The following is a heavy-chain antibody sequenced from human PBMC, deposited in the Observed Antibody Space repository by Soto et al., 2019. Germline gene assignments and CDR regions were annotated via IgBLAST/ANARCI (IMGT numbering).Heavy chain of an antibody. D-gene: IGHD4-17*01. CDR3: ARDGRPYGDYWYYYYYGMDV. J-gene: IGHJ6*02. CDR2: INPNSGGT. V-gene: IGHV1-2*04. Sequence: PSVKVSCKASGGTFSSYAISWVRQAPGQGLEWMGWINPNSGGTNYAQKFQGWVTMTRDTSISTAYMELSRLRSDDTAVYYCARDGRPYGDYWYYYYYGMDVWGQGTTVTVS. CDR1: GGTFSSYA.